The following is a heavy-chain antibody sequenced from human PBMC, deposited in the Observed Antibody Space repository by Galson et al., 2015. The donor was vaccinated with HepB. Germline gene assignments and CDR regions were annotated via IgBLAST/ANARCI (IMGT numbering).Heavy chain of an antibody. Sequence: SLRLSCAASGFSVNNYVMHWVRQAPGKGLEWVALISGDGKNENYADSVKGRFTISSDNSKNTLYLQMNSLRPEDTAVYYCARVGWYGVSSYDTFILDDWCQGAMVIVYS. D-gene: IGHD5-12*01. CDR2: ISGDGKNE. CDR1: GFSVNNYV. V-gene: IGHV3-30*03. J-gene: IGHJ4*02. CDR3: ARVGWYGVSSYDTFILDD.